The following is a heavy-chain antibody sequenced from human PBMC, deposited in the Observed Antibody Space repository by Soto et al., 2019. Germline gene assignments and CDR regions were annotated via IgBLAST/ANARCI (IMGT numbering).Heavy chain of an antibody. CDR3: ARVYCGGDCYSGYYYYYGMEV. J-gene: IGHJ6*02. V-gene: IGHV1-69*13. Sequence: GASVKVSCKYPRVTFSSYAISLVRQCTGQWLECMGGIIPIFGTANYAQKFQGRVTITADESTSTAYMELSSLRSEDTAVYYCARVYCGGDCYSGYYYYYGMEVWGQGTTVTVSS. CDR1: RVTFSSYA. CDR2: IIPIFGTA. D-gene: IGHD2-21*02.